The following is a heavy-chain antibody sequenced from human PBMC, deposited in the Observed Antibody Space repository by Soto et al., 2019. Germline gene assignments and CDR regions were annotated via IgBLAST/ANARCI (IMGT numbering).Heavy chain of an antibody. V-gene: IGHV4-34*01. Sequence: PSETLSLTCAVYGGSFSGYYWSWIRQPPGKGLEWIGEINHSGSTNYNPSLKSRVTISVDTSKNQFSLKLSSVTAADTAVYYCPRPRTTVTTFYFDYWGQGTPVNVSS. J-gene: IGHJ4*02. CDR1: GGSFSGYY. CDR3: PRPRTTVTTFYFDY. CDR2: INHSGST. D-gene: IGHD4-17*01.